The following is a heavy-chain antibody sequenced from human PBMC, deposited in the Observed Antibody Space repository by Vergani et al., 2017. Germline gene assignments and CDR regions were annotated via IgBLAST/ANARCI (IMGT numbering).Heavy chain of an antibody. CDR1: RYSFTSYW. J-gene: IGHJ6*03. D-gene: IGHD6-6*01. Sequence: EVQLVQSGAEVKKPGESLKISCKGSRYSFTSYWIGWVRQMPGKGLEWMGIIYPGDSDTRYSPSFQGQVTISADKSISTAYLQWSSLKASDTAMYYCARLEVIAARPRFYYYYYMDVWGKGTTVTVSS. CDR2: IYPGDSDT. V-gene: IGHV5-51*03. CDR3: ARLEVIAARPRFYYYYYMDV.